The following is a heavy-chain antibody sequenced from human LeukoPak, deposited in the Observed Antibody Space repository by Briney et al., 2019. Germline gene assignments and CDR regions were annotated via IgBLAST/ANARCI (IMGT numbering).Heavy chain of an antibody. D-gene: IGHD3-10*01. CDR2: INTDGTST. V-gene: IGHV3-74*01. CDR1: GLTLTTYW. CDR3: ACLGVPGSYKHFFDY. J-gene: IGHJ4*02. Sequence: GGSLRLPCAASGLTLTTYWMHWVRQAPGKGLVWVSRINTDGTSTNYADSVKGRFTISRDNAKNTLYLQMNSLRAEDTALYYCACLGVPGSYKHFFDYWGQGTLVTVSS.